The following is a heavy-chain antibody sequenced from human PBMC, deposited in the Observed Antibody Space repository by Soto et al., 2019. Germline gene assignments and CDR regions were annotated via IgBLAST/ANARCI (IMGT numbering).Heavy chain of an antibody. Sequence: QVQLVQSGAEVKKPGSSVKVSCKASGGTFSSYAISWVRQAPGQGLEWMGGIIPIFGTANYAQKVQGRVTIKANKSRRKAYMELSSVRSEETDVYYCAREYGLGGGYYYYGMDVWGQGTTVTVSS. J-gene: IGHJ6*02. CDR3: AREYGLGGGYYYYGMDV. V-gene: IGHV1-69*06. CDR2: IIPIFGTA. CDR1: GGTFSSYA. D-gene: IGHD3-10*01.